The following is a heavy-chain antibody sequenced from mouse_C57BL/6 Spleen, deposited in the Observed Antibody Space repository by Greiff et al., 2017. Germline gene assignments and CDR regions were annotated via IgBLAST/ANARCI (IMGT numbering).Heavy chain of an antibody. CDR3: AGGWGWFDY. CDR2: INPYNGDT. CDR1: GYSFTGYF. D-gene: IGHD1-1*02. V-gene: IGHV1-20*01. J-gene: IGHJ3*01. Sequence: EVQLQQSGPELVKPGASVKISCKASGYSFTGYFMNWVMQSHGKSLAWIGRINPYNGDTICNQKFKGKATLTVDKSSSTAHMELRSLTSEDAAVYYCAGGWGWFDYWGKGTLVTVSA.